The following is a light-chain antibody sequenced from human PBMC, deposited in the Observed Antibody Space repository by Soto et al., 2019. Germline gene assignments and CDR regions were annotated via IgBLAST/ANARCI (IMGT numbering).Light chain of an antibody. V-gene: IGKV1-5*03. CDR3: QHYNSYSEA. CDR2: KAS. Sequence: DIQMTQSPSTLSASVVDTVTITCRASQTISSWLAWYQQKPGKAPKLLIYKASTLKSGVPSRFSGSGSGTEFTLTINSLQPDDFATYYCQHYNSYSEAFGQGTKVDIK. J-gene: IGKJ1*01. CDR1: QTISSW.